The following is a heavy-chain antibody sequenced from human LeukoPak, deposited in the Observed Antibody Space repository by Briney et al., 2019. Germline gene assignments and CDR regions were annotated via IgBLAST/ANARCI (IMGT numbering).Heavy chain of an antibody. V-gene: IGHV4-34*01. CDR3: ARGPTRTHSSGSRKRFDY. D-gene: IGHD6-19*01. CDR1: GGSISSYY. CDR2: INHSGST. Sequence: SETLSLTCTVSGGSISSYYWSWIRQPPGKGLEWIGEINHSGSTNYNPSLKSRVTISVDTSKNQFSLKLSSVTAADTAVYYCARGPTRTHSSGSRKRFDYWGQGALVTVSS. J-gene: IGHJ4*02.